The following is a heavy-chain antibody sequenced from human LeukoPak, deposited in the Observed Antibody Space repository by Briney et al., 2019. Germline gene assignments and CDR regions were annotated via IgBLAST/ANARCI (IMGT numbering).Heavy chain of an antibody. Sequence: GGSLRLSCAASGFTFSSYAMSWVRQAPGKGLEWVSAITGSGGSTYYADSVKGRFTISRDNSKNTLYLQMNSLRAEDTAVYYCATDVGYSSSCSDYWCQGTLVTVSS. CDR1: GFTFSSYA. CDR3: ATDVGYSSSCSDY. CDR2: ITGSGGST. D-gene: IGHD6-13*01. J-gene: IGHJ4*02. V-gene: IGHV3-23*01.